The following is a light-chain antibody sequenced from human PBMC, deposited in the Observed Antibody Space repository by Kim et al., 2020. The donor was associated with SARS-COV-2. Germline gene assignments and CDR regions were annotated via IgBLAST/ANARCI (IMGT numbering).Light chain of an antibody. CDR2: SVS. CDR1: QGISSH. CDR3: QQYNTFPWT. J-gene: IGKJ1*01. Sequence: VIWVTQSPSLLSASTGDRVIISCRMSQGISSHLAWYQQKPGKAPELLIHSVSTLQSGVPSRFSGSGSGTDFTLTISCLQSEDFATYYCQQYNTFPWTFGQGTKVDIK. V-gene: IGKV1D-8*04.